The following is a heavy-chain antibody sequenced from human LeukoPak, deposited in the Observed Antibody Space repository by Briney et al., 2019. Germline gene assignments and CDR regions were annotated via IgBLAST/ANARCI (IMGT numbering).Heavy chain of an antibody. V-gene: IGHV4-4*07. Sequence: SETLSLTRTVSGGSISNYCWSWIRQPAGKGLEWIGRIYTSGSTNYNTSLKSRVTMSVDTSKNQFSLKLSSVTAADTAVYYCAREWGSYRSFDYWGQGTLVTVSS. J-gene: IGHJ4*02. CDR1: GGSISNYC. CDR3: AREWGSYRSFDY. D-gene: IGHD3-16*02. CDR2: IYTSGST.